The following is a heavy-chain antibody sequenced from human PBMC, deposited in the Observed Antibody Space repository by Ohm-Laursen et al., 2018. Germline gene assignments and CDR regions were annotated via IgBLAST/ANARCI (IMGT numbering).Heavy chain of an antibody. V-gene: IGHV1-69*06. D-gene: IGHD5-24*01. J-gene: IGHJ3*02. CDR2: IIPIFGTA. Sequence: GSSVKVSCKASGGTFSSYAISWVRQAPGQGLEWMGGIIPIFGTANYAQKFQGRVTITADKSTSTAYMELSSLRSEDTAVYYCASRGDGYNYGFGNAFDIWGQGTMVTVSS. CDR3: ASRGDGYNYGFGNAFDI. CDR1: GGTFSSYA.